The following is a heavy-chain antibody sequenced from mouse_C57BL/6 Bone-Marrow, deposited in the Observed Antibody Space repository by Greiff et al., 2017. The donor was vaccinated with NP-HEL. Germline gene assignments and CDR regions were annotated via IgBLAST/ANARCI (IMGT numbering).Heavy chain of an antibody. CDR2: IDPNSGGT. CDR3: ARTGSSSYYYAMDY. J-gene: IGHJ4*01. CDR1: GYTFTSYW. V-gene: IGHV1-72*01. D-gene: IGHD1-1*01. Sequence: VQLQQPGAELVKPGASVKLSCKASGYTFTSYWMHWVKQRPGRGLEWIGRIDPNSGGTKYNEKFKSKATLTVDKPSSTAYMQLSSLTSEDSAVYYCARTGSSSYYYAMDYWGQGTSVTVSS.